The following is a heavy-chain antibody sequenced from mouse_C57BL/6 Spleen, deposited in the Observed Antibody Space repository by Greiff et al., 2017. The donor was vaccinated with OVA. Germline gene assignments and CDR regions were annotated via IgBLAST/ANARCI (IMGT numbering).Heavy chain of an antibody. CDR3: VREFITTVGGYDMDY. V-gene: IGHV10-3*01. CDR1: GFTFTTYA. J-gene: IGHJ4*01. CDR2: IRRKSSNYAT. D-gene: IGHD1-1*01. Sequence: EVKLVESGGGLVQPKGSLKLSCAASGFTFTTYAMHWVRQAPGKGLEWVARIRRKSSNYATYYADSVKDRFTISRDDSQSMLYLQMNNLKTEDTDMYYCVREFITTVGGYDMDYWGKGTSVTVSS.